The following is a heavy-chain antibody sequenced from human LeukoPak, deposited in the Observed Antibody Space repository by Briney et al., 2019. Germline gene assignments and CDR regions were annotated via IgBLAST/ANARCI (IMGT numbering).Heavy chain of an antibody. Sequence: GGSLRLSCAASGFTLSSDAMSWVRQAPGKGLEWVSAISGSGGSTCYADSVKGRFTISRDNSKNTLYLQMNSLGAEDTAVYYCAKDRREYTVWGQGTLVTVSS. CDR2: ISGSGGST. CDR3: AKDRREYTV. CDR1: GFTLSSDA. D-gene: IGHD6-6*01. V-gene: IGHV3-23*01. J-gene: IGHJ4*02.